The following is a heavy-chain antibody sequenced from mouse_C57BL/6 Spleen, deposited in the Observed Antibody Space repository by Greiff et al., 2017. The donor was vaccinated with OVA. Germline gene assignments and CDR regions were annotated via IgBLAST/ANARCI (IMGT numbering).Heavy chain of an antibody. CDR1: GYTFTSYW. J-gene: IGHJ2*01. CDR2: IDPFDSYT. D-gene: IGHD1-1*01. Sequence: QVQLKQPGAELVRPGTSVKLSCKASGYTFTSYWMHWVKQRPGQGLEWIGVIDPFDSYTNYNQKFKGKATLTVDTSSSTAYLQLSSLTSEDSAVYYCARTTTVRGFDYWGKGTTLTVSS. CDR3: ARTTTVRGFDY. V-gene: IGHV1-59*01.